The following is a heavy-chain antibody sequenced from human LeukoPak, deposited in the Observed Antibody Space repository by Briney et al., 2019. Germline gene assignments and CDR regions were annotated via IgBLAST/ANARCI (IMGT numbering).Heavy chain of an antibody. V-gene: IGHV1-69*04. J-gene: IGHJ6*02. CDR1: GGTFTSYA. D-gene: IGHD2-2*01. CDR2: IIPILGIA. CDR3: ARTRYCSSTSCYWFIYYYYGMDV. Sequence: SVKVSCKASGGTFTSYAISWVRQAPGQGLEGMGRIIPILGIANYAQKFQGRVTITADKSASTAYMELSSLRSEDTAVYYCARTRYCSSTSCYWFIYYYYGMDVWGQGTTVSVS.